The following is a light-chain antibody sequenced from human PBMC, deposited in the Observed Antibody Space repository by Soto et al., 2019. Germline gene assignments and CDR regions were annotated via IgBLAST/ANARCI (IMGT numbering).Light chain of an antibody. CDR2: GAS. Sequence: EIVMTQSPATLSVSAGERATLSCRASQSVSSNLAWYQQKPGQAPRLLIYGASTRAAGIPARFSGSGSGTEFTLTISSLQSEDFAVYYCQQYNNWLRTFGQGTKLEIK. V-gene: IGKV3-15*01. J-gene: IGKJ2*01. CDR1: QSVSSN. CDR3: QQYNNWLRT.